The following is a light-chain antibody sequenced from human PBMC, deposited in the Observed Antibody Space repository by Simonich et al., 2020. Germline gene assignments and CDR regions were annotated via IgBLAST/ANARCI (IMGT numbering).Light chain of an antibody. CDR3: SSYTSSSTWV. V-gene: IGLV2-11*01. J-gene: IGLJ3*02. CDR2: DFS. Sequence: QSALTQPRSVSGSPGQSVTISCTGTSSDVGGHNYVSWYQQHPGKAPKLMIYDFSKRPTGVTNRFAGSKSGNTASRTISGLQAEDEADYYCSSYTSSSTWVFGGGTKLTVL. CDR1: SSDVGGHNY.